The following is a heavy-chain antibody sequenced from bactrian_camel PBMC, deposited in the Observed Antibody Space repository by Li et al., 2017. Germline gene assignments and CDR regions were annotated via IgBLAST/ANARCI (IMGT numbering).Heavy chain of an antibody. Sequence: HVQLVESGGGSVQAGGSLRLSCAASGYAYRPVFMAWFRQPQGKEREGVAAIGVTGADTYYHDSVKGRFTISRDAAKFAVRLQMTNLQPEDSAMYYCAADFHPLVGYCSTVTSSGLGYWGQGTQVTVS. CDR3: AADFHPLVGYCSTVTSSGLGY. V-gene: IGHV3-3*01. CDR1: GYAYRPVF. CDR2: IGVTGADT. J-gene: IGHJ6*01. D-gene: IGHD2*01.